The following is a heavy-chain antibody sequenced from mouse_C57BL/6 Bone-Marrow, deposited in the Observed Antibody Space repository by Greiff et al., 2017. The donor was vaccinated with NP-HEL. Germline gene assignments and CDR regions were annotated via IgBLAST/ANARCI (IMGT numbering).Heavy chain of an antibody. J-gene: IGHJ2*01. CDR3: ARPLYYYGSSHFDY. CDR2: ISSGGSYT. V-gene: IGHV5-6*01. D-gene: IGHD1-1*01. Sequence: EVHLVESGGDLVKPGGSLKLSCAASGFTFSSYGMSWVRQTPDKRLEWVATISSGGSYTYYPASVKGRFTISRDNAKNTLYLQMSSLKSEDTAMYYCARPLYYYGSSHFDYWGQGTTLTVSS. CDR1: GFTFSSYG.